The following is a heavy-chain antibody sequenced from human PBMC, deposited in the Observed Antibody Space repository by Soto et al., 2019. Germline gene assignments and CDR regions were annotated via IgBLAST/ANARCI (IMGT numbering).Heavy chain of an antibody. J-gene: IGHJ5*02. CDR1: GGSISSSSYY. V-gene: IGHV4-39*01. Sequence: SETLSLTCTVSGGSISSSSYYWGWIRQPPGKGLEWIGSIYYSGSTYYNPSLKSRVTISVDTSKNQFSLKLSSVTAADTAVYYCARREWELPPSVHWFDPWGQGTLVTVSS. CDR3: ARREWELPPSVHWFDP. CDR2: IYYSGST. D-gene: IGHD1-26*01.